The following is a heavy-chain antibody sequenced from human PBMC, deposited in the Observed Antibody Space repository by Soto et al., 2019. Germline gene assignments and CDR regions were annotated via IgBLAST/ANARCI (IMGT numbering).Heavy chain of an antibody. CDR3: AGVNWNDGGFAFDI. Sequence: QVQLVESGGGLVKPGGSLRLSCAASGFTFSDYYMSWIRQAPGKGLEWVSYISSSGSTIYYEDSVQGRFTINRDNAKNSLYMQMNSLGAEATAVYYCAGVNWNDGGFAFDIWGQGTMVTVSS. CDR1: GFTFSDYY. D-gene: IGHD1-1*01. CDR2: ISSSGSTI. J-gene: IGHJ3*02. V-gene: IGHV3-11*01.